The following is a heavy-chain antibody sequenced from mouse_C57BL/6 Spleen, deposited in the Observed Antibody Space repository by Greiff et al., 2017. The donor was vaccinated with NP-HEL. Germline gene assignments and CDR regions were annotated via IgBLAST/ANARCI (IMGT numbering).Heavy chain of an antibody. CDR2: IDPANGNT. CDR1: GFNIKNTY. Sequence: VQLQQSVAELVRPGASVKLSCTASGFNIKNTYMHWVKQRPEQGLEWLGRIDPANGNTKYVSKFQGKATITADSYSTTAYLQLSSLTSEDTAIYYCARGATSYNYAKDYWGQGTSVTVSS. V-gene: IGHV14-3*01. D-gene: IGHD1-1*01. J-gene: IGHJ4*01. CDR3: ARGATSYNYAKDY.